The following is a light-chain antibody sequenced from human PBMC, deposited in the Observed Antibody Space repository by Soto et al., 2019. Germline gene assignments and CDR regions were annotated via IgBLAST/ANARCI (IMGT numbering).Light chain of an antibody. CDR1: QSVGRNY. CDR3: QQYATSPIT. CDR2: GAS. V-gene: IGKV3-20*01. Sequence: NVLAQSPGTLSLSPGERATLSCRASQSVGRNYLAWFQQKSGQAPRLVIYGASSRAAGIPDRLSGSGSGTDFTLTISRLEPEDFAVYYCQQYATSPITFGQGTRLEIK. J-gene: IGKJ5*01.